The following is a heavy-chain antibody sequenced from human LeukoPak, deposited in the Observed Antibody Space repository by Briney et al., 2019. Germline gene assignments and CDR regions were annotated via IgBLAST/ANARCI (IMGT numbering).Heavy chain of an antibody. J-gene: IGHJ4*02. D-gene: IGHD6-19*01. Sequence: PGGSLRLSCAASGFTFSSYGMHWVRQAPGKGLEWVAVISYDGSNKYYADSVKGRFTISRDNSKNTLYLQMNSLRAEDTAVYYCARPRARYSSGWYAYYFDYWGQGTLVTVSS. CDR1: GFTFSSYG. V-gene: IGHV3-30*03. CDR2: ISYDGSNK. CDR3: ARPRARYSSGWYAYYFDY.